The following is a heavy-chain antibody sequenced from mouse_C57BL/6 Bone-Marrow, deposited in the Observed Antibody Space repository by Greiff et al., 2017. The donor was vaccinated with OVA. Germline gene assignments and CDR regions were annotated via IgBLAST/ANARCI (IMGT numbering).Heavy chain of an antibody. CDR1: GYTFTSYW. CDR3: ANYYGDR. D-gene: IGHD1-1*01. Sequence: QVQLQQPGAELVRPGTSVKLSCKSSGYTFTSYWMHWVKQRPGQGLEWIGVIDPSDSYTNYNQKFKGKATLTVDTSSSTAYMQLSSLTSEDSAVYYCANYYGDRWGQGTLVTVSA. J-gene: IGHJ3*02. CDR2: IDPSDSYT. V-gene: IGHV1-59*01.